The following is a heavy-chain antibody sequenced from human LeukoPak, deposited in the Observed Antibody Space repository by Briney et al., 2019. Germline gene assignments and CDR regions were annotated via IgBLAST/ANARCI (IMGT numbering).Heavy chain of an antibody. Sequence: GASVKVSCKASGYTFTDYYIHWVRQAPGHGLEWMGWISAYNGNTNYAQKLQGRVTMTTDTSTSTAYMELRSLRSDDTAVYYCARDLVRGVSNAWGQGTLVTVSS. V-gene: IGHV1-18*04. J-gene: IGHJ5*02. CDR3: ARDLVRGVSNA. CDR2: ISAYNGNT. CDR1: GYTFTDYY. D-gene: IGHD3-10*01.